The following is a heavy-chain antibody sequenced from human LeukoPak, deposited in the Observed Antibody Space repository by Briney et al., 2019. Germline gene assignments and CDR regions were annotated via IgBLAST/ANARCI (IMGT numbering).Heavy chain of an antibody. CDR3: AREENYGDFDF. V-gene: IGHV4-4*07. CDR1: GGSISSYY. Sequence: SETLSLTCTVSGGSISSYYWNWIRQPAGKGLEWIGRFYTSGSTNYNPSLKSRVTMSVDTPKNQFSLKLSSVTAADTAVYFCAREENYGDFDFWGQGTLVTVSS. CDR2: FYTSGST. D-gene: IGHD1-7*01. J-gene: IGHJ4*02.